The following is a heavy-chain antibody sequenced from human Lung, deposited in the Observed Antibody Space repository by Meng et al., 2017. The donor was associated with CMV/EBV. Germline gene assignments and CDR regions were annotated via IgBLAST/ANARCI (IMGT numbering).Heavy chain of an antibody. CDR3: ARDSSAVHNWLDS. D-gene: IGHD1-26*01. Sequence: GFPFSVNYLTWSPQAPGKGLECVSYIISSGSITKYLDSLKGRFTISRDNAKNSLFLQMNSLTVEDTAVYYCARDSSAVHNWLDSWGQGTLVTVSS. J-gene: IGHJ5*01. CDR2: IISSGSIT. CDR1: GFPFSVNY. V-gene: IGHV3-11*04.